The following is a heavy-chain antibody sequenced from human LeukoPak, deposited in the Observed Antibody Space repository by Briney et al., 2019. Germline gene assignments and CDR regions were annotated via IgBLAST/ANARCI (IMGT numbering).Heavy chain of an antibody. CDR1: GFTFSTYA. CDR3: ARGAVVVITNGGAFDI. J-gene: IGHJ3*02. D-gene: IGHD3-22*01. Sequence: GGSLRLSCTASGFTFSTYAMHWVRQAPGKGLEWVAVISYDGTNKYYADSMKGRFTISRDNSKNTLYLQMNCLRAEDTAVYYCARGAVVVITNGGAFDIWGQGTMVTVSS. V-gene: IGHV3-30*14. CDR2: ISYDGTNK.